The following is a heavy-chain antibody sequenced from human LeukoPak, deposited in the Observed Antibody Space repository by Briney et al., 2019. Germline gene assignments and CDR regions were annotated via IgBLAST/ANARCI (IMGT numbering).Heavy chain of an antibody. CDR3: ARPKDRDRITIFWETSDHFDY. Sequence: PGGSLRLSCAASGFTFSSYAMHWVRQAPGKGLEWVAIISYDGSNKYYADSVKGRFTISRDNSKNTLYLQMNSLRAEDTAVYYCARPKDRDRITIFWETSDHFDYWGQGTLVTVSS. J-gene: IGHJ4*02. CDR1: GFTFSSYA. CDR2: ISYDGSNK. V-gene: IGHV3-30-3*02. D-gene: IGHD3-9*01.